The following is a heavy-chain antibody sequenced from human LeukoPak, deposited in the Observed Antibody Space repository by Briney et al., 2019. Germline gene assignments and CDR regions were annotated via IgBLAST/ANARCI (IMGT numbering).Heavy chain of an antibody. V-gene: IGHV4-34*01. D-gene: IGHD5-12*01. Sequence: SETLSLTCAVYGGSFSGYYWSWIRQPPGKGLEWIEEINHSGSTNYNPSLKSRVTISVDTSKNQFSLKLSSVTAADTAVYYCARDGYSGNDGLWGQGTLVTVSS. CDR2: INHSGST. CDR1: GGSFSGYY. J-gene: IGHJ4*02. CDR3: ARDGYSGNDGL.